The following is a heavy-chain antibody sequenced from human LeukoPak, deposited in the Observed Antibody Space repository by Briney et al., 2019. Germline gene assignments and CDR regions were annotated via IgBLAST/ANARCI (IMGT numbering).Heavy chain of an antibody. D-gene: IGHD1-26*01. CDR3: ARGTVGYFDY. V-gene: IGHV1-46*02. Sequence: ASVKVSCMASGYTFNSYYMHWVRQAPGQGLEWMGIINPSVVSTSYAQKFQGRVTMTRDTSTSTVYMELSSLRSEDTAVYYCARGTVGYFDYWGQGALVTVAS. CDR2: INPSVVST. J-gene: IGHJ4*02. CDR1: GYTFNSYY.